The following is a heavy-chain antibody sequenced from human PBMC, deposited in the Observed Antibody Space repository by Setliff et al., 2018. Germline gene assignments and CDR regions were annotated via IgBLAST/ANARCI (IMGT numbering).Heavy chain of an antibody. J-gene: IGHJ5*02. CDR1: GFSFGSFW. CDR2: INQVGNAR. CDR3: ARDVFDFRTGQADP. Sequence: GGSLRLSCAASGFSFGSFWMSWVRQAPGRGLEWVANINQVGNARYYVDSVKGRFTISRDNAKNSLFLRMNSLRAEDSAVYFCARDVFDFRTGQADPWGQGTLVTVSS. V-gene: IGHV3-7*01. D-gene: IGHD3-3*01.